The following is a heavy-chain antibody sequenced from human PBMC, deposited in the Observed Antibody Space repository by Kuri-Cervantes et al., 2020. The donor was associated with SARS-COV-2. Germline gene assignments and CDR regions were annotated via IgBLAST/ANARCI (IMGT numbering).Heavy chain of an antibody. V-gene: IGHV4-39*07. CDR3: AREAYYDFWRAYAFDI. CDR2: IYYSGST. Sequence: ESLKISCTVSGGSISSSSYYWGWIRQPPGKGLEWIGSIYYSGSTYYNPSLKSRVTISVDTSKNQFSLKLSSVTAADTAVYYCAREAYYDFWRAYAFDIWGQGTMVTVSS. D-gene: IGHD3-3*01. CDR1: GGSISSSSYY. J-gene: IGHJ3*02.